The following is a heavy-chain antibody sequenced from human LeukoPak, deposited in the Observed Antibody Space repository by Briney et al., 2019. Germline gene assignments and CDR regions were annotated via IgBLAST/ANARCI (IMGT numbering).Heavy chain of an antibody. J-gene: IGHJ4*02. Sequence: GGSLRLSCAASGFSFSDYYMDWVRQAPGKGLEWVGRIRNKLNSYTTEYAASVRGRFTSSRDDSMSSLYLQMNTLKTEDTAVYYCAREAVSGTRQLDYWGQGTLVTVSS. D-gene: IGHD6-19*01. CDR3: AREAVSGTRQLDY. CDR2: IRNKLNSYTT. V-gene: IGHV3-72*01. CDR1: GFSFSDYY.